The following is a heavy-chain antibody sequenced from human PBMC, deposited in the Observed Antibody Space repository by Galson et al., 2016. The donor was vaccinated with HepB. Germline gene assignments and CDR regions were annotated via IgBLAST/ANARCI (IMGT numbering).Heavy chain of an antibody. D-gene: IGHD2-15*01. V-gene: IGHV3-64*02. J-gene: IGHJ6*02. CDR1: GFDFNNFP. Sequence: SLRLSCAASGFDFNNFPMHWVRQAPGKGLEYVSSINSDGRNTYYGDSVKDRFIISRDNSKNTSFLQMGRLRLKDMAVYYCASAGGYCSNKTCGGLDVWGQGTTVIV. CDR2: INSDGRNT. CDR3: ASAGGYCSNKTCGGLDV.